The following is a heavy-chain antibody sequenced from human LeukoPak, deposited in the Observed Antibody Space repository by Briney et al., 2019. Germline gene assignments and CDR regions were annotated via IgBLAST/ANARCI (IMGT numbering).Heavy chain of an antibody. D-gene: IGHD2-21*02. CDR3: ARDTAIGLSRFDY. CDR2: ITSDGSST. V-gene: IGHV3-74*01. J-gene: IGHJ4*02. CDR1: GFTFSSYW. Sequence: GGSLRLSCAASGFTFSSYWMHWVRQAPGKGLVWVSRITSDGSSTSYADSVKGRFTISRDNAKNTLYLQMNSLRAEDTAVYYCARDTAIGLSRFDYWGQGTLVTVSS.